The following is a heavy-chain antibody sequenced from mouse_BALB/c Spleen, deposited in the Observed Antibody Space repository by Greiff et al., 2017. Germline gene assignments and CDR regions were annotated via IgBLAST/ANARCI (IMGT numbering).Heavy chain of an antibody. CDR1: GFSLTSYG. J-gene: IGHJ3*01. D-gene: IGHD2-3*01. CDR3: ARNSDGYYVGY. Sequence: VQLKESGPGLVQPSQSLSITCTVSGFSLTSYGVHWVRQSPGKGLEWLGVIWSGGSTDYNAAFISRLSISKDNSKSQVFFKMNSLQANDTAIYYSARNSDGYYVGYWGQGTLVTVSA. CDR2: IWSGGST. V-gene: IGHV2-2*02.